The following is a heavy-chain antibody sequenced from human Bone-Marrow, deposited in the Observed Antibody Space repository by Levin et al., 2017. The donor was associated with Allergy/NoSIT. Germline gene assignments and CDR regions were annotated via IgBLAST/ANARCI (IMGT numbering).Heavy chain of an antibody. J-gene: IGHJ3*02. D-gene: IGHD2/OR15-2a*01. Sequence: SGPTLVKPTQTLTLTCTFSGFSLSTSGVGVAWIRQPPGKALEWLALMYWNDDNRHSPTLKSRLTITKDTSKNQVALTMTNMDPVDTATYYCAHSFEYHAFDIWGQGTMVTVSS. V-gene: IGHV2-5*01. CDR1: GFSLSTSGVG. CDR2: MYWNDDN. CDR3: AHSFEYHAFDI.